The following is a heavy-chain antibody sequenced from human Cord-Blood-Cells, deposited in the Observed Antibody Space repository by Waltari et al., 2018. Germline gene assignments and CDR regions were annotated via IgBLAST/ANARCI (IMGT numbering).Heavy chain of an antibody. V-gene: IGHV1-24*01. CDR3: VTSLHSSWYGDYYYYYGMDV. Sequence: EVKKPGASVKVSCKVSGYTLTELSMHWVRQAPGKGLEWMGGFDPEDGETIYAQKFQGRVTMTEDTSTDTAYMELSSLRSEDTAVYYCVTSLHSSWYGDYYYYYGMDVWGQGTTVTVSS. CDR1: GYTLTELS. J-gene: IGHJ6*02. CDR2: FDPEDGET. D-gene: IGHD6-13*01.